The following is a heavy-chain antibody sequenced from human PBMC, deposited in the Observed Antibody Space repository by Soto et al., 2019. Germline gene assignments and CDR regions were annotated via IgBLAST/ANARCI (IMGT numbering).Heavy chain of an antibody. CDR3: VRDLSENIGTNRLSL. CDR1: GFTFSSYW. J-gene: IGHJ4*02. V-gene: IGHV3-74*01. CDR2: INSDGSST. D-gene: IGHD5-12*01. Sequence: EVQLVESGGGLVQPGGSLRLSCAASGFTFSSYWMHWVRQAPGKGLVWVSRINSDGSSTNYADSVKGRFTISRDNAKNTLYLQMNSLRAEDTAVYYGVRDLSENIGTNRLSLWGQGTLVTVSA.